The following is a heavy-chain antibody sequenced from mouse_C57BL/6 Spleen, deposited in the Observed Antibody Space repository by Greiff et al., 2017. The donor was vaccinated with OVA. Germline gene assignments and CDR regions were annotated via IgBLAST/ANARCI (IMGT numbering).Heavy chain of an antibody. CDR2: ISNGGGST. CDR3: ARWGYYGPYAMDY. CDR1: GFTFSDYY. Sequence: EVMLVESGGGLVQPGGSLKLSCAASGFTFSDYYMYWVRQTPEKRLEWVAYISNGGGSTYYPDTVKGRFPISRDNAKNTLYLQMSLLKSEDTAMYYCARWGYYGPYAMDYWGQGTSVTVSS. V-gene: IGHV5-12*01. J-gene: IGHJ4*01. D-gene: IGHD1-2*01.